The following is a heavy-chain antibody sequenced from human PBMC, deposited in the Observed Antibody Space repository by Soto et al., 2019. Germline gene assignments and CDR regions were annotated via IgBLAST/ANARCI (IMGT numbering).Heavy chain of an antibody. CDR2: INAGSGLT. Sequence: QVQLVQSGAEVRKPGASVKVSCKASGYTFTDYAVHWVRQAPGQRLEWMGWINAGSGLTQYSQKFQGRVTISRDTSASTAYMEMSRLRSEATDVFYCALSSVWCGFDHWGQGTLVTVSS. J-gene: IGHJ4*02. D-gene: IGHD6-19*01. CDR1: GYTFTDYA. V-gene: IGHV1-3*01. CDR3: ALSSVWCGFDH.